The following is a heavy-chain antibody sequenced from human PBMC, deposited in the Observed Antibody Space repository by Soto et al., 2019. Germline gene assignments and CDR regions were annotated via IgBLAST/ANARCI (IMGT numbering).Heavy chain of an antibody. CDR2: IYYSGST. V-gene: IGHV4-59*01. J-gene: IGHJ3*02. D-gene: IGHD3-3*01. Sequence: SXTLSLTCAVSGGSISSYYWSWIRQPPGKGLEWIGYIYYSGSTNYNPSLKSRVTISVDTSKNQFSLKLSSVTAADTAVYYCATLPDDFWSGYAGTNAFDIWGQGTMVTVSS. CDR3: ATLPDDFWSGYAGTNAFDI. CDR1: GGSISSYY.